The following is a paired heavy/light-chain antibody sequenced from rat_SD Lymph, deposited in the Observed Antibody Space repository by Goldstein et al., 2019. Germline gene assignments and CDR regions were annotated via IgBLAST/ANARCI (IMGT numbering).Light chain of an antibody. CDR3: QQYYNYPLT. CDR2: NAN. V-gene: IGKV12S34*01. J-gene: IGKJ5*01. CDR1: EDIYNG. Sequence: DIQMTQSPASLSASLGETVTIECRASEDIYNGLAWYQQKPGKSPQLLIYNANSLHTGVPSRFSGSGSGTQYSLKINSLQSEDVASYFCQQYYNYPLTFGSGTKLEIK.
Heavy chain of an antibody. V-gene: IGHV1-50*01. CDR3: ARQRVIRGRAHWFAY. CDR1: GYSFTSYN. Sequence: EVQLHQSGAELVKPGVSVKISCKASGYSFTSYNMHWVKQRPGQAVEWIGVINPESGGTDYNGKFRGKVTLTVDKSSSTAFMQLGSLTPEDTAVYYCARQRVIRGRAHWFAYWGQGTLVTVSS. D-gene: IGHD4-3*01. CDR2: INPESGGT. J-gene: IGHJ3*01.